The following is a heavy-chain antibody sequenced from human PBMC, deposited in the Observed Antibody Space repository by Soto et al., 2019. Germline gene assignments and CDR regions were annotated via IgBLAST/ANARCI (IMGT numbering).Heavy chain of an antibody. CDR1: GASITQYY. V-gene: IGHV4-4*08. CDR3: ARLGKYYQSLDP. Sequence: TSETLSLTCTVSGASITQYYWNWIRQSPGKGLEWIVSVSSTGSTVYNPSLTSRVTVSLDTSKNQFSLRLTSVTAADTAVYYCARLGKYYQSLDPWGPGTLVTVSS. D-gene: IGHD2-2*01. J-gene: IGHJ5*02. CDR2: VSSTGST.